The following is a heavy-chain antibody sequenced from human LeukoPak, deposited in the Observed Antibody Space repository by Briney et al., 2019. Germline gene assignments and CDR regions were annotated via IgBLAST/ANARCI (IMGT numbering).Heavy chain of an antibody. D-gene: IGHD6-19*01. CDR1: GLTFSSYS. V-gene: IGHV3-21*01. CDR3: ARVIAVAGITD. Sequence: GGSLRLSCAASGLTFSSYSMNWVRQAPGKGLEWVSSISSSSSYIYYADSVKGRFTISRDNAKNSLYLQMNSLRAEDTAVYYCARVIAVAGITDWGQGTLVTVSS. CDR2: ISSSSSYI. J-gene: IGHJ4*02.